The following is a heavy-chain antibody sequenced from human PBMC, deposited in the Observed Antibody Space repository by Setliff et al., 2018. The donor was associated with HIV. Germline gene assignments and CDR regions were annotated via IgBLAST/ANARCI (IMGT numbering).Heavy chain of an antibody. V-gene: IGHV1-46*01. Sequence: ASVKVSCKASRYTFTSYYMHWVRQAPGQGLEWMGIINPSGGSTSYAQKFQGRVTMTRDTSTSTVYMELTRLRSEDTAVYYCARDPSIGQLGDYWGQGTLVTVSS. J-gene: IGHJ4*02. D-gene: IGHD6-6*01. CDR2: INPSGGST. CDR3: ARDPSIGQLGDY. CDR1: RYTFTSYY.